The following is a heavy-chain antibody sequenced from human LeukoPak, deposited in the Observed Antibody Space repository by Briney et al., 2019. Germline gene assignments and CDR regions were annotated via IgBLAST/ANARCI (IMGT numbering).Heavy chain of an antibody. CDR3: AKTSLDIVVVPAAEYMDV. CDR1: GFTFSSYG. J-gene: IGHJ6*03. CDR2: IRYDGSNK. D-gene: IGHD2-2*01. V-gene: IGHV3-30*02. Sequence: GGSLRLSCAASGFTFSSYGMHWVRQAPGKGLEWVAFIRYDGSNKYYADSVKGRFTISRDNSKNTLYLQMNSLRAEDTAVYYCAKTSLDIVVVPAAEYMDVWGKGTTVTVSS.